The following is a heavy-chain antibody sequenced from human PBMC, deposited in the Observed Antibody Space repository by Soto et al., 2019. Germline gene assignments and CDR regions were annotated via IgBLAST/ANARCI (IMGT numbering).Heavy chain of an antibody. CDR3: ARDQNNYYGSGSLNWFDP. J-gene: IGHJ5*02. V-gene: IGHV3-48*02. CDR2: ISSSSSTI. D-gene: IGHD3-10*01. Sequence: GGSLRLSCAASGFTFSSYGMHWVRQAPGKGLEWVSYISSSSSTIYYADSVKGRFTISRDNAKNSLYLQMNSLRDEDTAVYYCARDQNNYYGSGSLNWFDPWGQGTLVTVSS. CDR1: GFTFSSYG.